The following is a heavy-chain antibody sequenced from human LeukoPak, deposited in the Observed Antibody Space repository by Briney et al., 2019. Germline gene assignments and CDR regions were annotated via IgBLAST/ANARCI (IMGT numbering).Heavy chain of an antibody. CDR3: ARSSGSYFGRRYFDL. CDR2: IYTSGST. J-gene: IGHJ2*01. CDR1: GGSISSGSYY. V-gene: IGHV4-61*02. Sequence: SETLSLTCTVSGGSISSGSYYWSWIRQPAGKGLEWIGRIYTSGSTNYNPSLKSRVTISVDTSKNQFSLKLSSVTAADTAVYYCARSSGSYFGRRYFDLWGRGTLVTVSS. D-gene: IGHD3-10*01.